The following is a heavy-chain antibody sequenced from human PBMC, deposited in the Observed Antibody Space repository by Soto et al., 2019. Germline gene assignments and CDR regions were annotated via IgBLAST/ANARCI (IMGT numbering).Heavy chain of an antibody. J-gene: IGHJ6*02. CDR1: GFTFSSYG. D-gene: IGHD6-19*01. CDR3: ARDQGEQCLVGYYYYYYGMDV. Sequence: GGSLRLSCAASGFTFSSYGMHWVRQAPGKGLEWVAVIWYDGSNKYYADSVKGRFTISRDNSKNTLYLQMNSLRAEDTAVYYCARDQGEQCLVGYYYYYYGMDVWGQGTTVTVSS. CDR2: IWYDGSNK. V-gene: IGHV3-33*01.